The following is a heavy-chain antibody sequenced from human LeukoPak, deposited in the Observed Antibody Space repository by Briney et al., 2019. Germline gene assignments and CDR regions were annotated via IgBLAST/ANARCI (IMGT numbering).Heavy chain of an antibody. CDR2: IYYSGST. CDR1: GGSISSYY. J-gene: IGHJ3*02. CDR3: ARVPRYTGSRWSGAFDI. D-gene: IGHD6-19*01. V-gene: IGHV4-59*01. Sequence: PSETLSLTCTVSGGSISSYYWSWIRQPPGKGLEWIGYIYYSGSTNYNPSLKSRVTISVDTSKNQFSLKLSCVTAADTAVYYCARVPRYTGSRWSGAFDIWGQGTMVTVSS.